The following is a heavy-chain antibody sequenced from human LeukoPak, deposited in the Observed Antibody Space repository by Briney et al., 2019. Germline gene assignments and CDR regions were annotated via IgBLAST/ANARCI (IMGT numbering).Heavy chain of an antibody. CDR1: GGSISSYY. Sequence: SETLSLTCTVSGGSISSYYWSWIRQPPGKGLEWIGYIYYSGSTNYNPSLKSRVTISVDTSKNQFSLKLSSVTAADTAVYYCARGGGYSFIRFDPWGQGTLVTVSS. J-gene: IGHJ5*02. D-gene: IGHD2-15*01. V-gene: IGHV4-59*08. CDR2: IYYSGST. CDR3: ARGGGYSFIRFDP.